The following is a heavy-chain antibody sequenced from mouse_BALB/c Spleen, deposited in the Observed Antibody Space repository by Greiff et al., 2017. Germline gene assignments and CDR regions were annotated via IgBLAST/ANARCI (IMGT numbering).Heavy chain of an antibody. Sequence: QVQLKESGPDLVAPSQSLSITCTVSGFSLTSYGVHWVRQPPGKGLEWLVVIWSDGSTTYNSALQSRLSISKDNSKSQVVLKMNSLQTDDTAMYYCARHRYDAMDYWGQGTSVTVSS. J-gene: IGHJ4*01. V-gene: IGHV2-6-2*01. CDR2: IWSDGST. CDR1: GFSLTSYG. CDR3: ARHRYDAMDY.